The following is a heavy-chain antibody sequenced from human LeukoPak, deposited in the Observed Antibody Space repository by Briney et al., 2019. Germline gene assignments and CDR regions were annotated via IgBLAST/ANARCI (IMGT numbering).Heavy chain of an antibody. J-gene: IGHJ2*01. Sequence: LSLTCTVSGGSISSSSYYWGWIRQPPGKGLEWVAVISFDGSDEYYADSVKGRFTISRDNSKNTLYLQMNSLRADDTAVYYCAKTNDDSGNSIDWYFDFRGRGSLVTVSS. CDR1: GGSISSSS. D-gene: IGHD4-23*01. CDR3: AKTNDDSGNSIDWYFDF. CDR2: ISFDGSDE. V-gene: IGHV3-30*18.